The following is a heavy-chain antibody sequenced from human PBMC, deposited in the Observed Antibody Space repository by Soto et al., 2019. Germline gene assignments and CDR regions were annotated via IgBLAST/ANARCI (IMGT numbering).Heavy chain of an antibody. D-gene: IGHD5-18*01. CDR1: GGSISSYY. Sequence: TLETLSLTCTVSGGSISSYYWSWIRQPPGKGLEWIGYIYYSGSTNYNPSLKSRVTISVDTSKNQFSLKLSSVTAADTAVYYCARDRGYSYGFYYYYYGMDVWGQGTTVTVSS. V-gene: IGHV4-59*01. CDR3: ARDRGYSYGFYYYYYGMDV. J-gene: IGHJ6*02. CDR2: IYYSGST.